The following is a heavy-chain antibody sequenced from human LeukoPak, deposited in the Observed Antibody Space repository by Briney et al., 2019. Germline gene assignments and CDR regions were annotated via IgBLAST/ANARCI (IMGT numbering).Heavy chain of an antibody. CDR3: APALDSSGWYFSYYYGMDV. CDR1: GFTFSSYG. J-gene: IGHJ6*02. CDR2: ISGSGGST. V-gene: IGHV3-23*01. Sequence: GGSLRLSCAASGFTFSSYGMSWVRQAPGKGLEWVSAISGSGGSTYYADSVKGRFTISRDNSKNTLYLQMNSLRAEDTAVYYCAPALDSSGWYFSYYYGMDVWGQGTTVTVSS. D-gene: IGHD6-19*01.